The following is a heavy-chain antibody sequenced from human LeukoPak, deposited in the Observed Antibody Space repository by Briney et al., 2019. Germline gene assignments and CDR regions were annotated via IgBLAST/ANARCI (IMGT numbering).Heavy chain of an antibody. J-gene: IGHJ2*01. CDR3: ARSDRDLWYFDL. CDR2: IYYTGST. CDR1: GGSISSYY. Sequence: SETLSLTCTVSGGSISSYYWSWIRQPPGKGLEWIGYIYYTGSTNYNSSLKSRVTISVDTSKNQFSLKLTSVTAADTAVYYCARSDRDLWYFDLWGRGTLVTVSS. V-gene: IGHV4-59*01.